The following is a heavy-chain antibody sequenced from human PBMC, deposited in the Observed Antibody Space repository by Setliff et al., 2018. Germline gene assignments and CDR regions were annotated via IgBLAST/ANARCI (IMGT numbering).Heavy chain of an antibody. CDR2: IYFGGNT. CDR1: GGSISDNGYF. CDR3: ARDASASDGRNAFDI. J-gene: IGHJ3*02. V-gene: IGHV4-39*07. D-gene: IGHD1-26*01. Sequence: ETLSLTCTVPGGSISDNGYFWGWVRQPPGKGLEWIGNIYFGGNTYFNPSFKSRVTMSIDTSNSQFSLKLSSVTAADTAIYYCARDASASDGRNAFDIWGQGTMVTVSS.